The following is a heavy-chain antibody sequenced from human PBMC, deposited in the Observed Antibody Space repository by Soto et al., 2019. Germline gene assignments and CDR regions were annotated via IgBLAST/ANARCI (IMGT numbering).Heavy chain of an antibody. CDR3: ARDHPSRNSVYSSGWYGNY. CDR2: IIPIFGTA. Sequence: ASVKVSCKASGGTFSSYAISWVRQAPGQGLEWMGGIIPIFGTANYAQKFQGRVTIIADESTSTAYMELSSLRSEDTAVYYCARDHPSRNSVYSSGWYGNYWGQGTLVTVSS. V-gene: IGHV1-69*13. J-gene: IGHJ4*02. CDR1: GGTFSSYA. D-gene: IGHD6-19*01.